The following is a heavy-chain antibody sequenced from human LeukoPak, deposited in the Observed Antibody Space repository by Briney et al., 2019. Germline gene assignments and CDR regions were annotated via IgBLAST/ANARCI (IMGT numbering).Heavy chain of an antibody. V-gene: IGHV3-73*01. CDR1: GFTFSALA. J-gene: IGHJ6*02. D-gene: IGHD1-1*01. CDR2: IRGKANSYPP. Sequence: GGSLRLSCAASGFTFSALALNWFRRAPGLGLEGFARIRGKANSYPPAYAASVKGRFTISRDDSKNTAYLQMNSLKTEDTAVYYCTRRLELERRPASVVRYYGMDVWGQGTTVTVSS. CDR3: TRRLELERRPASVVRYYGMDV.